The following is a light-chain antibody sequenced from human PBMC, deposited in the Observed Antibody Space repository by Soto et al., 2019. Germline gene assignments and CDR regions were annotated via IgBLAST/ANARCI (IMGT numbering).Light chain of an antibody. CDR2: GSS. V-gene: IGKV3-20*01. CDR3: QQYGSSPPYT. CDR1: QSVSNNY. J-gene: IGKJ2*01. Sequence: EVVLKQSPGTLYLSPGDRATLSCRASQSVSNNYFAWYQQKPGQAPRLLIFGSSDRATGIPDSSSGSGSGTDFTLTISRLESEDFTVYYCQQYGSSPPYTFGQGTKLEIK.